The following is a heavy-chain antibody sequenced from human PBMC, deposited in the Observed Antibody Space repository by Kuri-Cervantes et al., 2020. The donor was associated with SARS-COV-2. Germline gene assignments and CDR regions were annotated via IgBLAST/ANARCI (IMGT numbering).Heavy chain of an antibody. CDR3: ARLGGYRSGYNWFDP. CDR1: GDSLSSHY. V-gene: IGHV4-59*11. J-gene: IGHJ5*02. CDR2: VYYRGST. Sequence: ESLKISCNVSGDSLSSHYWSWIRQSPGKRLEWIGYVYYRGSTNYNPSLQSRVTISVDTSKNQFFLKLTSVTAADTAVYYCARLGGYRSGYNWFDPWGQGTLVTVSS. D-gene: IGHD5-18*01.